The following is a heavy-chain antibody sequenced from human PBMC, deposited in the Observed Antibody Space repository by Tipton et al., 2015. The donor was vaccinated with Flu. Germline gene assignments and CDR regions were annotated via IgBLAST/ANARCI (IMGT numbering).Heavy chain of an antibody. CDR1: GFTFSSYG. Sequence: CAASGFTFSSYGMHWVRQAPGKGLEWVAVISYDGSNKYYADSVKGRFTISRDNSKNTLYLQMNSLRAEDTVVYYCAKDGQYSSGWYRDYYYYGMDVWGQGTTVTVSS. V-gene: IGHV3-30*18. CDR2: ISYDGSNK. CDR3: AKDGQYSSGWYRDYYYYGMDV. D-gene: IGHD6-19*01. J-gene: IGHJ6*02.